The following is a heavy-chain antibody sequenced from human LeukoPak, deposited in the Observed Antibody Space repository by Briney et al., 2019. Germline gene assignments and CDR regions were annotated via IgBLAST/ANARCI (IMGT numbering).Heavy chain of an antibody. J-gene: IGHJ4*02. V-gene: IGHV3-21*01. Sequence: GGSLRLSCAASGFTFSSYSMNWVRQAPGEGLEWVSSISSSSSYIYYADSVKGRFTISRDNSKNTLYLQMNSLRAEDTAVYYCARDRSIAAAGTFHYWGQGTLVTVSS. CDR1: GFTFSSYS. CDR3: ARDRSIAAAGTFHY. D-gene: IGHD6-13*01. CDR2: ISSSSSYI.